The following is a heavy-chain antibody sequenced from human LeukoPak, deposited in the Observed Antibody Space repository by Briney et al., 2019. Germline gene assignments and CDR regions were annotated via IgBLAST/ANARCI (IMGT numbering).Heavy chain of an antibody. J-gene: IGHJ4*02. D-gene: IGHD3-16*01. Sequence: PGGSLRLSCAASGFIFSSYWMTWVRQAPGKGLEWVANIKQHGNEKYYVDSVKGRFTISRDNAKNSLRLQMNSLRAEDTAVYYCARVRGGYYFDYWGQGTLVTVSS. CDR2: IKQHGNEK. CDR3: ARVRGGYYFDY. V-gene: IGHV3-7*05. CDR1: GFIFSSYW.